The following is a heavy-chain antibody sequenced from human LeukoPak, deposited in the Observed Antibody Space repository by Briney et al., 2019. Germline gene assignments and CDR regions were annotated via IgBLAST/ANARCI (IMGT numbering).Heavy chain of an antibody. CDR2: IYSGGST. V-gene: IGHV3-66*01. CDR1: GFTVSSNY. Sequence: GGSLRLSCAASGFTVSSNYMSWVRQAPGKWLEWVSVIYSGGSTYYADSVKGRFTISRDNSKNTLYLQMNSLRAEDTAVYYCAREVEQSFDPWGQGTLVTVSS. CDR3: AREVEQSFDP. J-gene: IGHJ5*02. D-gene: IGHD6-19*01.